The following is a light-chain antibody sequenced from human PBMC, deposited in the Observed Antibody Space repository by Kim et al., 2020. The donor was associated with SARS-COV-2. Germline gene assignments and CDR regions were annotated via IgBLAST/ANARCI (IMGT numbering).Light chain of an antibody. V-gene: IGLV2-14*03. CDR2: DVT. CDR1: NSDIGGYNY. CDR3: SSYTSSKTWV. Sequence: GQWFTISCTGSNSDIGGYNYVSGYQKHPGKAPKLIIYDVTKRPSGVSDRCSGSKSGNTASLIISGLQADDEADYYCSSYTSSKTWVFGGGTQLTVL. J-gene: IGLJ3*02.